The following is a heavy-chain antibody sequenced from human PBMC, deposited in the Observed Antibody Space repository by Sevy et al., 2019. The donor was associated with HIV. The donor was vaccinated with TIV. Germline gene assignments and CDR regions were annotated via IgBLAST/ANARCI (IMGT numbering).Heavy chain of an antibody. V-gene: IGHV3-23*01. CDR1: GFTFSSYA. Sequence: GGSLRLSCAASGFTFSSYAMSWVRQAPGKGLEWVSAISGSGGSTYYADSVKGRFTISRDNSKNTRYLQMNSLRAEDTAVYYCAKVGGSSGYYYVGYWGQGTLVTVSS. CDR3: AKVGGSSGYYYVGY. J-gene: IGHJ4*02. CDR2: ISGSGGST. D-gene: IGHD3-22*01.